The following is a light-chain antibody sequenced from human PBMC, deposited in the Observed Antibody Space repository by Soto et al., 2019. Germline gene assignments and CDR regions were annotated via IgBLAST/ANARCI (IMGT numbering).Light chain of an antibody. J-gene: IGKJ1*01. CDR2: KAS. CDR1: QNIQRW. V-gene: IGKV1-5*03. CDR3: LQYHSDWT. Sequence: DIQMTQSPSTLSGSVGDRITITCRASQNIQRWLAWYQQKPGKAPKLLIYKASSLERGVPSRFSAGGSGVEFTLNISSVQPEDFATYHCLQYHSDWTFGQGTKVDIK.